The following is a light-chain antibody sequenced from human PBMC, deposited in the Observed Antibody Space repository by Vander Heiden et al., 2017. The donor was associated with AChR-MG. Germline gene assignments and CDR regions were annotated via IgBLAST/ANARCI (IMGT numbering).Light chain of an antibody. V-gene: IGLV2-14*01. CDR3: SSYTSSSTS. Sequence: QSALNQPASVSGSPGQSITISCTGTSSDVGGYNYVSWYQQHPGKAPKLMIYEVSNRPSGVSNRFSGSKSGNTASLTISGLQAEDEADYYCSSYTSSSTSFGGGTKLTVL. CDR2: EVS. J-gene: IGLJ3*02. CDR1: SSDVGGYNY.